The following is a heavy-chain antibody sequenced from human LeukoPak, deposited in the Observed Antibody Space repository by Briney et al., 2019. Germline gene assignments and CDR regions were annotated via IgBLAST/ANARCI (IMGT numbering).Heavy chain of an antibody. CDR3: ARVRTGTTSAAFDI. CDR1: GYTFTGYY. CDR2: ISAYNGNT. D-gene: IGHD1-7*01. V-gene: IGHV1-18*04. J-gene: IGHJ3*02. Sequence: ASVKVSCKASGYTFTGYYMHWVRQAPGQGLEWMGWISAYNGNTNYAQKLQGRVTMTTDTSTSTAYMELRSLRSDDTAVYYCARVRTGTTSAAFDIRGQGTMVTVSS.